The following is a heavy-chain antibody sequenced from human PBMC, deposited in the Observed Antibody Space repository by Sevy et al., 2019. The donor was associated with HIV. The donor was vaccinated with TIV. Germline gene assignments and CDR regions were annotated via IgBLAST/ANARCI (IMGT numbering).Heavy chain of an antibody. D-gene: IGHD6-13*01. J-gene: IGHJ6*02. Sequence: GGSLRLSCAASGFTFSGSAMHWIRQASGKGLEWVGRIRSKANSYATAYAASVKGRFTISRDDSKNTAYLQMNSLKTEDTAVYYCTRPLVAAAGTYYYYGMDVWGQGTTVTVSS. V-gene: IGHV3-73*01. CDR3: TRPLVAAAGTYYYYGMDV. CDR2: IRSKANSYAT. CDR1: GFTFSGSA.